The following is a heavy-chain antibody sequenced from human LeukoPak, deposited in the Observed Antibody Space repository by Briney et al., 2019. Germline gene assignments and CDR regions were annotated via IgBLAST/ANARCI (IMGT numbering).Heavy chain of an antibody. V-gene: IGHV1-2*06. CDR1: GGTFSSYA. Sequence: GASVKVSCKASGGTFSSYAISWVRQAPGQGLEWMGRINPNSGGTNFAQKFQGRVTMTRDTSVSTAYMELTRLRSDDTAVYYCARDFERPDFWGQGTLVTVSS. CDR2: INPNSGGT. CDR3: ARDFERPDF. J-gene: IGHJ4*02.